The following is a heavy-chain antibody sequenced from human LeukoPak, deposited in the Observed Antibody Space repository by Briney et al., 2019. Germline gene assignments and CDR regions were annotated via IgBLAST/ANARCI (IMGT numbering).Heavy chain of an antibody. CDR1: GFTVSSNY. J-gene: IGHJ6*02. Sequence: PGGSLRLSCAASGFTVSSNYMSWVRQAPGKGLEWVSGIYTGGDTYYADSVKDRFTISRDNSKNTLYLQMNSLRAEDTAVYYCARSRGDYNYYGMDVWGQGTTVTVSS. CDR2: IYTGGDT. D-gene: IGHD4-17*01. CDR3: ARSRGDYNYYGMDV. V-gene: IGHV3-66*01.